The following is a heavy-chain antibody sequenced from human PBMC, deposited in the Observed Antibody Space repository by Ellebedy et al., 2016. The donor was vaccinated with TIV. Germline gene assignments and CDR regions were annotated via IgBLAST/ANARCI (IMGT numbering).Heavy chain of an antibody. CDR1: GFSFRSYW. CDR3: ASRGSYGDYAVQINNWFDS. V-gene: IGHV3-7*01. CDR2: IYQDGSRR. D-gene: IGHD4-17*01. J-gene: IGHJ5*01. Sequence: PGGSLRLSCAASGFSFRSYWMAWVRQATGKGLEWVANIYQDGSRRYYVDSVKGRFTISRDNAKNSLYLQMNSLRLDDMAVYYCASRGSYGDYAVQINNWFDSWGPGTRVTVYS.